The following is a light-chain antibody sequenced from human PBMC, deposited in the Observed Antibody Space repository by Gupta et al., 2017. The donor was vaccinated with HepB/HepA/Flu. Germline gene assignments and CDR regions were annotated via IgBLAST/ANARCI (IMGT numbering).Light chain of an antibody. J-gene: IGKJ1*01. V-gene: IGKV4-1*01. CDR1: QSVWYRSNNKNY. CDR3: HQDDSSPWT. Sequence: IVMTQSPDSLAVSLGERATINCKSSQSVWYRSNNKNYLAWYQQKTGQPPKLLIYWASTRESGVPVRFSDRGSATDFTLTIISLHATDAAVSYCHQDDSSPWTFGQGTKVEIK. CDR2: WAS.